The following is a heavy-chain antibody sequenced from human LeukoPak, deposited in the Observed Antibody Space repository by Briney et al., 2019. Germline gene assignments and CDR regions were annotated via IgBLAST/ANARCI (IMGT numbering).Heavy chain of an antibody. CDR2: ISSSGSTI. V-gene: IGHV3-48*03. Sequence: GGSLRLSCATSGFPFETNAMSWVRQAPGKGLEWVSYISSSGSTIYYADSVKGRFTISRDNAKNSLYLQMNSLRAEDTAVYYCARYGSGSYYFYSSAFDIWGQGTMVTVSS. J-gene: IGHJ3*02. D-gene: IGHD3-10*01. CDR3: ARYGSGSYYFYSSAFDI. CDR1: GFPFETNA.